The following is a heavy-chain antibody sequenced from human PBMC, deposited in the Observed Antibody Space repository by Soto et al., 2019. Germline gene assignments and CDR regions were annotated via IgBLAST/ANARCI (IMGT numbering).Heavy chain of an antibody. CDR2: IIPIFGTA. D-gene: IGHD6-13*01. Sequence: ASVKVSCKASGGTFSSYAISWVRQAPGQGLEWMGGIIPIFGTANYAQKFQGRVTITADESTSTAYMELSSLRSEDTAVYYCASARRSVSSSWSFYYYGMDVWGQGTTVTVSS. CDR1: GGTFSSYA. J-gene: IGHJ6*02. V-gene: IGHV1-69*13. CDR3: ASARRSVSSSWSFYYYGMDV.